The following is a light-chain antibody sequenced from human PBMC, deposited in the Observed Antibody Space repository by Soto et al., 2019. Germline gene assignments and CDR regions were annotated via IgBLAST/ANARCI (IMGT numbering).Light chain of an antibody. CDR3: QEGTYWPA. Sequence: EIVLTQSSAILSLSPGEKATLSCRASQSVSGSLGWYQQKPGQAPRLIIYDSSVRATGIPARFSGSGSGTDFTLTISSLEPEDFAVYYCQEGTYWPAFGGGTKVDIK. CDR1: QSVSGS. J-gene: IGKJ4*01. V-gene: IGKV3-11*01. CDR2: DSS.